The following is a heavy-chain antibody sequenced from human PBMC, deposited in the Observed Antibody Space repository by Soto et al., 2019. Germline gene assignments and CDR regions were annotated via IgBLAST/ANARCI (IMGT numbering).Heavy chain of an antibody. CDR3: AHSSSALRSPVIKLLWALDY. Sequence: QITLKESGPTLVKPTQTLTLTCTFSGFSLSTSGVGVGWIRQPPGKALEWLALIYWNDDKRYSPSLKSRLTITKDTSKNQLVLTMTNMDPVDTATYYCAHSSSALRSPVIKLLWALDYWGQGTLVTVSS. CDR2: IYWNDDK. D-gene: IGHD3-10*01. CDR1: GFSLSTSGVG. J-gene: IGHJ4*02. V-gene: IGHV2-5*01.